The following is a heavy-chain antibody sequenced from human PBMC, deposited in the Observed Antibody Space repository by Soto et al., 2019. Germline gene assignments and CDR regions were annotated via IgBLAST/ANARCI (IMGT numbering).Heavy chain of an antibody. Sequence: SETLSLTCTVSGGSISSSSYYWGWIRQPPGKGLEWIGSIYYSGSTYYNPSLKSRVTISVDTSKNQFSLKLSSVTAADTAVYYCARQGDSSSWQNDYYYYGMDVWGQGTTVTVSS. CDR2: IYYSGST. CDR1: GGSISSSSYY. D-gene: IGHD6-13*01. V-gene: IGHV4-39*01. CDR3: ARQGDSSSWQNDYYYYGMDV. J-gene: IGHJ6*02.